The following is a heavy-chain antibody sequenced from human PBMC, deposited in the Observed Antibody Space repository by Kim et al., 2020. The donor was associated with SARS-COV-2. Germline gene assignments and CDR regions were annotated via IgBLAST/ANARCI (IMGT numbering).Heavy chain of an antibody. CDR1: GGSISSYY. CDR2: IYYSGST. J-gene: IGHJ4*02. D-gene: IGHD2-2*01. CDR3: AREIRPAAFYYFDY. V-gene: IGHV4-59*01. Sequence: SETLSLTCTVSGGSISSYYWSWIRQPPGKGLEWIGYIYYSGSTNYNPSLKSRVTISVDTSKNQFSLKLSSVTAADTAVYYCAREIRPAAFYYFDYWGQGT.